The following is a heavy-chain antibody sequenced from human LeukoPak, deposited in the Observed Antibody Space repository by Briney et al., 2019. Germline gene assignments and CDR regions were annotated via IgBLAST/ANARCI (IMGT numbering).Heavy chain of an antibody. J-gene: IGHJ4*02. V-gene: IGHV3-30*18. CDR1: GFSFSSYG. CDR3: AKLSPVAGLDY. D-gene: IGHD6-19*01. CDR2: ISYDGSNK. Sequence: PGRSLRLSCAASGFSFSSYGMHWVRQAPGKGLEWVAVISYDGSNKYYADSVKGRFTISRDNSKNTLYLQMNSLRAEDTAVYYCAKLSPVAGLDYWGQGTLVTVSS.